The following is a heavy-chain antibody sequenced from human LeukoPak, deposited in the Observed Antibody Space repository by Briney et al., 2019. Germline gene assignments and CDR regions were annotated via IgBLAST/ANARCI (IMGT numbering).Heavy chain of an antibody. CDR1: GGSISSYY. J-gene: IGHJ5*02. V-gene: IGHV4-59*08. CDR2: IYYSGST. CDR3: ASIGDSSSWSRGWFDP. D-gene: IGHD6-13*01. Sequence: SETLSLTCTVSGGSISSYYWSWIRQPPGKGLEWIGYIYYSGSTNYNPSLESRVTISVDTSKNQFSLKLSSVTAADTAVYYCASIGDSSSWSRGWFDPWGQGTLVTVSS.